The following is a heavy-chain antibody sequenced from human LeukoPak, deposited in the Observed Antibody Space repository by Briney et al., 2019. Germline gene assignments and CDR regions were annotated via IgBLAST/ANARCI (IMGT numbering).Heavy chain of an antibody. CDR1: GFTFSSYA. J-gene: IGHJ6*02. D-gene: IGHD1-1*01. CDR3: AKVRYGPNYYYGMDV. CDR2: ISGSGGST. V-gene: IGHV3-23*01. Sequence: PGGSLRLSCAASGFTFSSYAMSWVRQAPGKGLEWVSAISGSGGSTYYADSVKGRFTISRDNSKNTLYLQMNSLRAEDTAVYYCAKVRYGPNYYYGMDVCGQGTTVTVSS.